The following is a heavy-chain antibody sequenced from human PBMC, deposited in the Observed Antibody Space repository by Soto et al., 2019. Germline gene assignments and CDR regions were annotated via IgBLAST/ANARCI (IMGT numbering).Heavy chain of an antibody. CDR1: GFTFSSYA. D-gene: IGHD3-9*01. CDR2: ISYDGSNK. J-gene: IGHJ4*02. V-gene: IGHV3-30-3*01. CDR3: ARDRGLRYFDWVERNY. Sequence: QVQLVESGGCVVQPGRSLRLSCAASGFTFSSYAMHWVRQAPGKGLEWVAVISYDGSNKYYADSVKGRFTISRDNSKNTLYLQMNSLRAEDTAVYYCARDRGLRYFDWVERNYWGQGTLVTVSS.